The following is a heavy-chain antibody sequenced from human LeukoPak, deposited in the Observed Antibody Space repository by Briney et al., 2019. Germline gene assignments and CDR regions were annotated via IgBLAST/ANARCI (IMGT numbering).Heavy chain of an antibody. D-gene: IGHD2-21*01. CDR3: ARPPLL. V-gene: IGHV4-39*01. CDR2: FSYSGNT. Sequence: SETLSLTCTVSGGSISSTIYYWAWIRQPPGKGLEWIGSFSYSGNTFYNSSLTSRVSISEDTSRNQFSLKLTSVTAADTAVYYCARPPLLWGQGILVTVSS. CDR1: GGSISSTIYY. J-gene: IGHJ4*02.